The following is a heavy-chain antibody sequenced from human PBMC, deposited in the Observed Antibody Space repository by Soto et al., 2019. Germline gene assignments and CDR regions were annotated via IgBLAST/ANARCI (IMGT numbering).Heavy chain of an antibody. CDR1: RYTFTAYY. CDR2: INPKSGGT. Sequence: GASVNASCKSPRYTFTAYYRHWVRQAPGQGLEWMGWINPKSGGTMYPQKFQGRVTMTWDTSISTAYMALTRLRSDDTAVYYWARDLAKGGGSAGFDYWGQGTLVSVSS. D-gene: IGHD1-26*01. V-gene: IGHV1-2*02. CDR3: ARDLAKGGGSAGFDY. J-gene: IGHJ4*02.